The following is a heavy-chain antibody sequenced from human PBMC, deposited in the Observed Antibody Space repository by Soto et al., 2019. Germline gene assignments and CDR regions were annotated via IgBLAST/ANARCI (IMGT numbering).Heavy chain of an antibody. CDR3: ARLGDYDILTGYHNWFDP. CDR2: IYYSGST. Sequence: SETLSLTCTVSGGSISSYYWSWIRQPPGKGLEWIGYIYYSGSTNYNPSLKSRVTISVDTSKNQFSLKLSSVTAADTAVYYCARLGDYDILTGYHNWFDPWSQGTLVTVSS. V-gene: IGHV4-59*08. CDR1: GGSISSYY. D-gene: IGHD3-9*01. J-gene: IGHJ5*02.